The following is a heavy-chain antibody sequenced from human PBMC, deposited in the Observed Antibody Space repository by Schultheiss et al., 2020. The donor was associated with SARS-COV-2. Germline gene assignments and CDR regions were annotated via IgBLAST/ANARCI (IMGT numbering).Heavy chain of an antibody. CDR1: GFSLSTSGVG. J-gene: IGHJ6*02. Sequence: SGPTLVKPTQTLTLTCTFSGFSLSTSGVGVGWIRQPPGKALEWLALIYWNDDKRYSPSLKSRLTITKDTSKNQVVLTMTNMDPVDTATYYCARSYVDFWSGYHPYYYYGMDVWGQGTTVTVSS. V-gene: IGHV2-5*01. D-gene: IGHD3-3*01. CDR2: IYWNDDK. CDR3: ARSYVDFWSGYHPYYYYGMDV.